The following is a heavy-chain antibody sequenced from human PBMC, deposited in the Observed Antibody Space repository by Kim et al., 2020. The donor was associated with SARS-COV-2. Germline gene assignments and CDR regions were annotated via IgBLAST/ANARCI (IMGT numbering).Heavy chain of an antibody. CDR2: SGNT. J-gene: IGHJ4*02. V-gene: IGHV4-34*01. Sequence: SGNTNHTPSPKRRVTISVDTSKRQISLTVFSLTAADTAVYYCARTYYGFDYWGQGTLVTVSS. D-gene: IGHD3-22*01. CDR3: ARTYYGFDY.